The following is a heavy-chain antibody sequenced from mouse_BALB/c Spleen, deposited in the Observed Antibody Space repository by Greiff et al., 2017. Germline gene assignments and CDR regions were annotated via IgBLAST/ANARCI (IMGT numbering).Heavy chain of an antibody. D-gene: IGHD1-1*01. CDR3: ARGDYYGSSDY. CDR1: GFTFSSYA. V-gene: IGHV5-6-5*01. CDR2: ISSGGST. J-gene: IGHJ2*01. Sequence: EVQRVESGGGLVKPGGSLKLSCAASGFTFSSYAMSWVRQTPEKRLEWVASISSGGSTYYPDSVKGRFTISRDNARNILYLQMSSLRSEDTAMYYCARGDYYGSSDYWGQGTTLTVSS.